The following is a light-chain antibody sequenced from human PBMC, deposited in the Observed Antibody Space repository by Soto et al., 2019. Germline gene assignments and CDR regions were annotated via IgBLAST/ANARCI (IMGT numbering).Light chain of an antibody. CDR3: QVWDISSGHVV. CDR2: YDS. V-gene: IGLV3-21*01. CDR1: NIGSKS. J-gene: IGLJ3*02. Sequence: SYELTQPPSVSVAPGKTASVACGGSNIGSKSVHWYQKKSGQAPVLVMYYDSDRPSGIPERFSGSNSGNTATLTISRVEAVEEADYYCQVWDISSGHVVFGGGTKLTVL.